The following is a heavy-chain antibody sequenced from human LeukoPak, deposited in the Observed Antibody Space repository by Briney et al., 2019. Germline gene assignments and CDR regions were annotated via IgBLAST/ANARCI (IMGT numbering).Heavy chain of an antibody. CDR3: ARDGYGMDV. CDR2: TRYDGSNE. J-gene: IGHJ6*02. V-gene: IGHV3-33*01. Sequence: SGGSLRLSCAASGFSFSNFDMHWVRQAPGKGLDWVAVTRYDGSNEYYADSVKGRFTISRDNSKNTVYLQMNSLRVEDTAVYYCARDGYGMDVWGPGTTVTVSS. CDR1: GFSFSNFD.